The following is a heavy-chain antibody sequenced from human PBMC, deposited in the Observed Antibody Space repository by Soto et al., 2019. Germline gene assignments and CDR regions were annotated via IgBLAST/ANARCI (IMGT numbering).Heavy chain of an antibody. CDR2: IYYSGST. Sequence: QVQLQESGPGLVKPSQTLSLTCTVSGGSISSGGYYWCWIRQHPGKGLEWIGYIYYSGSTYYNPSIKSRVTISGDTSKNQFSLKLSSVTAADTAVYYCARAHSGYDYGYAFDIWGQGTMVTVSS. J-gene: IGHJ3*02. D-gene: IGHD5-12*01. CDR1: GGSISSGGYY. V-gene: IGHV4-31*03. CDR3: ARAHSGYDYGYAFDI.